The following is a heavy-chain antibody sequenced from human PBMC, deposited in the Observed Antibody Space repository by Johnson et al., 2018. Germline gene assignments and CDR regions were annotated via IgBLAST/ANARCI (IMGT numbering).Heavy chain of an antibody. CDR3: AKDRAIRWSAHQH. V-gene: IGHV3-9*01. D-gene: IGHD1-26*01. J-gene: IGHJ1*01. CDR2: IYWNSGSI. Sequence: VQLVESGGGLVQPGRSLRLSCAASGFTFDDYAMHWVRQAPGKGLEWVSGIYWNSGSIEYEDSVKGRFTISRDNAKNSLYLQMNSLRTEDTACYYCAKDRAIRWSAHQHWGQGTLVTVSS. CDR1: GFTFDDYA.